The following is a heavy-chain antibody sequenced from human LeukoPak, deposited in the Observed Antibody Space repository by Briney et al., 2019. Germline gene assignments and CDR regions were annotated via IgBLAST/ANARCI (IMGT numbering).Heavy chain of an antibody. CDR1: GYTLTELS. CDR3: AQITMVRGVRSYYYYGMDV. CDR2: FDPEDGET. Sequence: ASVTVSCKVSGYTLTELSMHWVRQAPGKGLEWMGGFDPEDGETIYAQKFQGRVTMTEDTSTDTAYMELSGLRSEDTAVYYCAQITMVRGVRSYYYYGMDVWGQGTTVTVSS. J-gene: IGHJ6*02. V-gene: IGHV1-24*01. D-gene: IGHD3-10*01.